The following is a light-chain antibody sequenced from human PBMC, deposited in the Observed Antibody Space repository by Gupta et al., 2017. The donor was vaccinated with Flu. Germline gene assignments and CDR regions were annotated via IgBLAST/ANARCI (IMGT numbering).Light chain of an antibody. V-gene: IGKV1-33*01. CDR3: QQFDNLPSLT. Sequence: SASVGDRVTITCQASQDIKKNLNWHQHKPGKAPQLLIYDASNVDTGVPSRFSGSGSGTHFTFTIISLQPEDVATYYCQQFDNLPSLTFGGGTKVELK. CDR2: DAS. CDR1: QDIKKN. J-gene: IGKJ4*01.